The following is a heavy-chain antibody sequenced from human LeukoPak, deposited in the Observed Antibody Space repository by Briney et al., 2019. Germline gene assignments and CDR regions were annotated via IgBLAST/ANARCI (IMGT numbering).Heavy chain of an antibody. CDR1: GGSISSRSYY. D-gene: IGHD3-16*01. CDR3: ARATLDWFDP. V-gene: IGHV4-39*07. CDR2: IYYSGST. Sequence: PSETLSLTCTVSGGSISSRSYYWGWIRQPPGKGLEWIGSIYYSGSTYYNPSLKSRVTISVDTFKNQFSLKLSSVTAADTAVYYCARATLDWFDPWGQGTLVTVSS. J-gene: IGHJ5*02.